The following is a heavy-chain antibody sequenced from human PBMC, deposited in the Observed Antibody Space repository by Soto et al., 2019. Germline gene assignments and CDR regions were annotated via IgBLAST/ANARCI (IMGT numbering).Heavy chain of an antibody. J-gene: IGHJ4*02. D-gene: IGHD6-19*01. CDR2: ISSNGGST. Sequence: SGGSLRLSCSASGFSFTTYPMYWVRQAPGKGLEFVSTISSNGGSTYYADSVKGRFTISRDNSSNTLYLQMSSLRAEDTAVYFCCVAGHVCDNWGQGTLVTVSS. CDR1: GFSFTTYP. V-gene: IGHV3-64D*06. CDR3: CVAGHVCDN.